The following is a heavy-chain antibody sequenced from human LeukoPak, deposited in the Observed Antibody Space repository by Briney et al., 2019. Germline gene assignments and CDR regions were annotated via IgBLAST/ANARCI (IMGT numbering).Heavy chain of an antibody. V-gene: IGHV3-30*03. CDR3: ARVRGGRWLLRLGYYFDY. J-gene: IGHJ4*02. CDR2: ISYDGSNK. CDR1: GFTFSSFG. Sequence: GGSLRLSCAASGFTFSSFGMHWVRQAPGKGLEWVAVISYDGSNKYYADSVKGRFTISRDNSKNTLYLQMNSLRAEDTAVYYCARVRGGRWLLRLGYYFDYWGQGTLVTVSS. D-gene: IGHD5-24*01.